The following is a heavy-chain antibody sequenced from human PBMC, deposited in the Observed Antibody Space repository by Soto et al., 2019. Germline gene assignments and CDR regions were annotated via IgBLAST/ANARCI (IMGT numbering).Heavy chain of an antibody. CDR1: GFTFSSYA. J-gene: IGHJ4*02. D-gene: IGHD3-3*01. CDR2: ISGSGGST. CDR3: AKSPFPQDFWSGYDIFDY. Sequence: GGSLRLSCAASGFTFSSYAMSWVRQAPGKGLEWVSAISGSGGSTYYADSVKGRFTISRDNSKNTLYLQMNSLRAEDTAVYYCAKSPFPQDFWSGYDIFDYWGQGTLVTVSS. V-gene: IGHV3-23*01.